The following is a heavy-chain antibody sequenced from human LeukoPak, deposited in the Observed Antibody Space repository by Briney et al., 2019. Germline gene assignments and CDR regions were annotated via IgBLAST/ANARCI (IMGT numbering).Heavy chain of an antibody. J-gene: IGHJ4*02. CDR3: AKRTSYSGSYPHFDY. CDR1: GFTFSSYG. D-gene: IGHD6-13*01. CDR2: ISDDGVST. Sequence: GGSLRLSCVASGFTFSSYGMIWARQATGRGLEWVSSISDDGVSTYYADSVRGRFTISRDNSKNTFYLQMNNLRAEDTALYYCAKRTSYSGSYPHFDYWGQGTLVTVSS. V-gene: IGHV3-23*01.